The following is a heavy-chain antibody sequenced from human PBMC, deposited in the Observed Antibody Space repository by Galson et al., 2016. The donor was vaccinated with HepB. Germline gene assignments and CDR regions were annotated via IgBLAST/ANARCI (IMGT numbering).Heavy chain of an antibody. D-gene: IGHD2-21*02. J-gene: IGHJ6*02. CDR3: ARVVGDRHSGNYYYGMDV. Sequence: LSLTCTVSGGSVSSSVFYWGWIRQPPGKGLEWISFISSSASSKYYSDSVKGRFTVSRDNGNNSVYLQMNSLRAEDTAVYYCARVVGDRHSGNYYYGMDVWGQGTTVTVSS. CDR2: ISSSASSK. CDR1: GGSVSSSVFY. V-gene: IGHV3-11*04.